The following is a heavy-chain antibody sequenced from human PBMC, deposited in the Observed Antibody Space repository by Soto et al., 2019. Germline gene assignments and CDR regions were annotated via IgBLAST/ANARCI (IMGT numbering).Heavy chain of an antibody. CDR3: ATDIVVVPAARSYYYGMDV. CDR2: IIPIFGTA. Sequence: SVKVSCKASAGTFSSYAISWVRQAPRQGLEWMGGIIPIFGTANYAQKFQGRVTITADKSTSTAYMELSSLRSEDTAVYYCATDIVVVPAARSYYYGMDVWGQGTTVTVSS. V-gene: IGHV1-69*06. J-gene: IGHJ6*02. D-gene: IGHD2-2*01. CDR1: AGTFSSYA.